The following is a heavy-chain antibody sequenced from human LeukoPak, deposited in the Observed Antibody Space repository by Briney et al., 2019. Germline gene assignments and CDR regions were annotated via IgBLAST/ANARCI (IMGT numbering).Heavy chain of an antibody. CDR2: IRYDGTNK. CDR1: GFTFSTGFTFSTYG. CDR3: AKDRDYSNFVHYFFDY. D-gene: IGHD4-11*01. J-gene: IGHJ4*02. Sequence: GGSLRLSCAASGFTFSTGFTFSTYGMHWVRQAPGKGLEWVAFIRYDGTNKYQADSVKGRFTISRDNSKNTLYLQMNSLRAEDTAVYYCAKDRDYSNFVHYFFDYWGQGTLVTVSS. V-gene: IGHV3-30*02.